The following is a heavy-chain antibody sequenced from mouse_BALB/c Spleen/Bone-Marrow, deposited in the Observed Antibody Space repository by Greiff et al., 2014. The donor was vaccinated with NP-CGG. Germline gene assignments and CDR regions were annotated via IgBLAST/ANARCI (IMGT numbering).Heavy chain of an antibody. CDR3: ARGVPMDY. V-gene: IGHV1-80*01. Sequence: QVQLKESGAELVRPGSSVKISCKASGYAFSSYWMNWVKQRPGQGLEWIGQIYPGDGDTNYNGKFKGKATLTADKSSSTAYMQLSSLTSEDSAVYLCARGVPMDYWGQGTSVTVSS. CDR2: IYPGDGDT. CDR1: GYAFSSYW. J-gene: IGHJ4*01.